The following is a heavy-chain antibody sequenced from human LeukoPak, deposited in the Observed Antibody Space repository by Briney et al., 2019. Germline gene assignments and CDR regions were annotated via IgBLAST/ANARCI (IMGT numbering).Heavy chain of an antibody. J-gene: IGHJ5*02. CDR3: AREVSGSSASNWFDP. D-gene: IGHD2-2*01. CDR2: IIPILGIA. V-gene: IGHV1-69*04. CDR1: GGTFSSYA. Sequence: SVRVSCKASGGTFSSYAISWVRQAPGQGLEWMGRIIPILGIANYAQKFQGRVTITADKSTSTAYMELSSLRSEDTAVYYCAREVSGSSASNWFDPWGQGTLVTVSS.